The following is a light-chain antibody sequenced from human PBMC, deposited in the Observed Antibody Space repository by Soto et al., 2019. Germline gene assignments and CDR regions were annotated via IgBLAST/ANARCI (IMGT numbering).Light chain of an antibody. CDR3: QQCYMGWT. J-gene: IGKJ1*01. Sequence: DIQMTPSPSTPSASVGDRITIPCRASQSIGRFLAWYQHQPGKAPKLLIYDASTLESGVPSRFSGTGSGTEFTFSITSLQPEDFGTYYCQQCYMGWTFGQGTKVDIK. CDR1: QSIGRF. CDR2: DAS. V-gene: IGKV1-5*01.